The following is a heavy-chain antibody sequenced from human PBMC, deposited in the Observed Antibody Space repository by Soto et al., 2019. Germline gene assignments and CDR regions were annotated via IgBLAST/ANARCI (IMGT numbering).Heavy chain of an antibody. V-gene: IGHV3-11*01. J-gene: IGHJ6*02. CDR1: GFIFSDYY. Sequence: QVQLVESGGGLVKPGGSLRLSCAASGFIFSDYYMSWIRQAPGKGLEWVSYISSSGSTIYYADSVKGRFTISRDNAKNSLYLQMNSLRAEETAVYYCAREGWYCSSTSCYTGYYGMAVWGQGTTVTVSS. CDR3: AREGWYCSSTSCYTGYYGMAV. CDR2: ISSSGSTI. D-gene: IGHD2-2*02.